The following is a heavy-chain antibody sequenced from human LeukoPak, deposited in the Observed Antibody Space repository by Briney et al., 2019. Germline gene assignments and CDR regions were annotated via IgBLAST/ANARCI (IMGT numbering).Heavy chain of an antibody. CDR1: GGSISSYY. Sequence: SETLSLTCTVSGGSISSYYWSWIRQPAGKGLEWIGRIYTSGSTNYNSSLKSRVTMSVDTSKNQFSLKLSSVNAADTAVYYCATTATYYDFWIGPRYYYYYMDVWGKGTTVTVSS. CDR2: IYTSGST. J-gene: IGHJ6*03. D-gene: IGHD3-3*01. V-gene: IGHV4-4*07. CDR3: ATTATYYDFWIGPRYYYYYMDV.